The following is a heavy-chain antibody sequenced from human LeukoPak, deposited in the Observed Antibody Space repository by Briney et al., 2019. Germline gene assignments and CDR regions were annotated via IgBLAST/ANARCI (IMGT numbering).Heavy chain of an antibody. D-gene: IGHD3-16*01. CDR2: IYINGDT. CDR1: GDSIRSFY. Sequence: SETLSLTCTVSGDSIRSFYWSWLRQAPGKGLEGLGFIYINGDTSYNPSLKGRATLSLDTSKNQFSLRLTSVTAADTAVYYCAKTARTFASWGPGTLVTVSS. J-gene: IGHJ5*02. CDR3: AKTARTFAS. V-gene: IGHV4-4*09.